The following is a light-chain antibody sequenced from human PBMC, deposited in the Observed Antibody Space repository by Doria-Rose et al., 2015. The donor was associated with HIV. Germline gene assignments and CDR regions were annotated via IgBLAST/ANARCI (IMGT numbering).Light chain of an antibody. CDR3: HQYNNWPT. CDR2: GAS. J-gene: IGKJ5*01. Sequence: QSPETLSVSPGESATLSCRASQSVSTDLAWYQHKPGQAPRLLIWGASTRATGIPARFSGSGSGTEFTLTISSLQSKDFAIYFCHQYNNWPTFGQGTRLDIK. V-gene: IGKV3-15*01. CDR1: QSVSTD.